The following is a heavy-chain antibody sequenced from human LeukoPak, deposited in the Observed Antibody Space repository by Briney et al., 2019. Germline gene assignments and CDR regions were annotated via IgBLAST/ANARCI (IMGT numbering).Heavy chain of an antibody. CDR2: MNPNSGNT. Sequence: RASVKVSCKASGYTFTSYDINWVRQAPGQGLEWMGWMNPNSGNTGYAQKFQGRVTMTRNTSISTAYMELSSLRSEDTAVYYCARGVNYDYIWGSYRIRRGDAFDIWGQGTMVTVSS. CDR1: GYTFTSYD. V-gene: IGHV1-8*01. D-gene: IGHD3-16*02. J-gene: IGHJ3*02. CDR3: ARGVNYDYIWGSYRIRRGDAFDI.